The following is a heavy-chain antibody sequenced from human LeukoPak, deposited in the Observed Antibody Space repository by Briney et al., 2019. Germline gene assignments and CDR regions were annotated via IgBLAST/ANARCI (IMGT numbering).Heavy chain of an antibody. Sequence: SETLSLTCTVSGGSVSSSNYYWSWIRQPPGKGLEWIGYIYYSGSTNYNPSLKSRVTISVDTSKNQFSLKLSSVTAAGTAVYYCARHSRRNVLLWFGELPPQGFDPWGQGTLVTVSS. D-gene: IGHD3-10*01. V-gene: IGHV4-61*01. CDR3: ARHSRRNVLLWFGELPPQGFDP. J-gene: IGHJ5*02. CDR2: IYYSGST. CDR1: GGSVSSSNYY.